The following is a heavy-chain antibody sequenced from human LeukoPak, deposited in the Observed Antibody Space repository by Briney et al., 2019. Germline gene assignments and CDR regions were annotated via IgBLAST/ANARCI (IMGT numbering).Heavy chain of an antibody. V-gene: IGHV3-74*01. CDR2: IDPDGTTT. CDR1: GVSFGNYW. D-gene: IGHD5-24*01. J-gene: IGHJ6*02. Sequence: PGGSLRLSCVASGVSFGNYWMHWVRQSPGKGLVWVSRIDPDGTTTHYAESVKGRFTISRDNAKNSLYLQMNSLRAEDTAVYYCARDPEMADYGMDVWGQGTTVTVSS. CDR3: ARDPEMADYGMDV.